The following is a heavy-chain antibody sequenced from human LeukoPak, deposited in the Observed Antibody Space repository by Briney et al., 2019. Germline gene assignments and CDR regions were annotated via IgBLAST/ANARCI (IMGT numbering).Heavy chain of an antibody. CDR1: GFTFSSYA. CDR3: AKDASSGWFNDAFDI. J-gene: IGHJ3*02. D-gene: IGHD6-19*01. V-gene: IGHV3-23*01. CDR2: ISGSGGST. Sequence: SGGSLRLSCAASGFTFSSYAMSWVRQAPGKGLEWVSAISGSGGSTYYADSVKGRLTISRDNSKNTLYLQMNSLRAEDTAVYYCAKDASSGWFNDAFDIWGQGTMVTVSS.